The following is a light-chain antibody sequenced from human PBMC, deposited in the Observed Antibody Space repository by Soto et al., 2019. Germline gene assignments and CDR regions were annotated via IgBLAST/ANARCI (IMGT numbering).Light chain of an antibody. V-gene: IGLV2-14*01. J-gene: IGLJ1*01. CDR3: SSYTSASTLV. Sequence: QSALTQPASVSGSPGQSITISCTGTSSDVGGYNYVSWYQQHPGRAPKLMIYEVSNRPSGVSDRFSGSKSGNTASLTIYGLQAEDEAHYYCSSYTSASTLVFGTGTKLTVL. CDR2: EVS. CDR1: SSDVGGYNY.